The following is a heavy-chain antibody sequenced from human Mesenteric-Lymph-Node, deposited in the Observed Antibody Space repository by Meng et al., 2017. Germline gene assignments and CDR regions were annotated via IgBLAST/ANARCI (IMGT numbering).Heavy chain of an antibody. CDR2: IYYSGST. CDR1: GGSISSSGYY. CDR3: ARDSSSSWYLNYYYYYGMDV. V-gene: IGHV4-39*07. Sequence: SETLSLTCTVSGGSISSSGYYWGWFRQPPGKGLEWIGSIYYSGSTYYNPSLKSRVTISVDTSKNQFSLKLSSVTAADTAVYYCARDSSSSWYLNYYYYYGMDVWGQGTMVTVSS. J-gene: IGHJ6*02. D-gene: IGHD6-13*01.